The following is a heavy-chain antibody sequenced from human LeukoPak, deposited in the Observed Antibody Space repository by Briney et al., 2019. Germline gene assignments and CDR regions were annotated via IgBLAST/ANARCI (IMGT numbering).Heavy chain of an antibody. D-gene: IGHD2-8*01. CDR3: ARGPTNGQAFDY. CDR1: GFTFSSYE. V-gene: IGHV3-48*03. Sequence: GGSLRLSCAASGFTFSSYEMNWVRQAPGKGLEWVSYISSSGSTIYYADSVKGRFTISRDNAKNSLYLQMDSLKAEDTAVYYCARGPTNGQAFDYWGQGTLVSVSS. CDR2: ISSSGSTI. J-gene: IGHJ4*02.